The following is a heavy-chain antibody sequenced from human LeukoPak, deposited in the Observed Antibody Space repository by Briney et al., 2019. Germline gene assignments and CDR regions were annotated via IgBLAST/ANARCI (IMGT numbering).Heavy chain of an antibody. V-gene: IGHV4-59*01. CDR2: IYYSGST. CDR1: GGSISSYY. D-gene: IGHD4-17*01. Sequence: KPSETLSLTCTVSGGSISSYYWSWIRQPPGKGLEWIGYIYYSGSTNYNPSLKSRVTISVDTSKNQFSLKLSSVTAADTAVYYCARGTTLDYGDYNWFDPWGQGTLVTVSS. J-gene: IGHJ5*02. CDR3: ARGTTLDYGDYNWFDP.